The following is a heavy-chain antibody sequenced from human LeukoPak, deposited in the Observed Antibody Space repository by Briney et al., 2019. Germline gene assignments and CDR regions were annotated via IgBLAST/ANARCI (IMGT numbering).Heavy chain of an antibody. CDR3: ARDGYSSGWYVY. CDR2: ISSSSSYI. CDR1: GFTFSSYS. V-gene: IGHV3-21*01. J-gene: IGHJ4*02. D-gene: IGHD6-19*01. Sequence: GGSLRLSCAPSGFTFSSYSMNWVRQAPGKGLEGVSSISSSSSYIYYADSVKGRFTISRDNAKNSLYLQMNSLRAEDTAVYYCARDGYSSGWYVYWGRGTLVTVSS.